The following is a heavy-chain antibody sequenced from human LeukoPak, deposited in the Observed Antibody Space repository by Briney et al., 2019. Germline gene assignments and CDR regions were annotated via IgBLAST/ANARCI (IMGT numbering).Heavy chain of an antibody. D-gene: IGHD3-9*01. Sequence: SETLSLTCTVSGVSISSYYWSWIRQPPGKGLEWIGYIYYSGSTNYNPSLKSRVTISVDTSKNQFSLNLSSVTAADTAVYYCARHNADYDILTGYSHFHYYFDYWGQGTLVTVSS. CDR3: ARHNADYDILTGYSHFHYYFDY. CDR2: IYYSGST. J-gene: IGHJ4*02. V-gene: IGHV4-59*08. CDR1: GVSISSYY.